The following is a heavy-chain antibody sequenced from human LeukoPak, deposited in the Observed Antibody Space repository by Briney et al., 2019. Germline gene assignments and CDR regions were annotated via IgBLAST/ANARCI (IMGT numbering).Heavy chain of an antibody. CDR1: GGSISSGGYS. D-gene: IGHD3-10*01. J-gene: IGHJ5*02. Sequence: SQTLSLTCAVSGGSISSGGYSWSWIRQPPGKGLEWIGYIYHSGSTYYNPSPKSRVTISVDRSKNQFSLKLSSVTAADTAVYYCARTHYYGSGSYMWFDPWGQGTLVTVSS. V-gene: IGHV4-30-2*01. CDR2: IYHSGST. CDR3: ARTHYYGSGSYMWFDP.